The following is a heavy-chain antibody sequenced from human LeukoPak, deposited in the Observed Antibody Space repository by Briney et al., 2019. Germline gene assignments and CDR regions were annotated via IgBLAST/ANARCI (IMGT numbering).Heavy chain of an antibody. CDR3: ARGGSGLTYNWFDP. Sequence: NASETLSLTCTVSGGSISSYYWSWIRQPAGKGLEWIGRIYTSGSTNYNPSLKSRVTMSVDTSKNQFSLKLSSVTAADTAVYYCARGGSGLTYNWFDPWGQGTLVTVSS. D-gene: IGHD3-3*01. CDR2: IYTSGST. CDR1: GGSISSYY. V-gene: IGHV4-4*07. J-gene: IGHJ5*02.